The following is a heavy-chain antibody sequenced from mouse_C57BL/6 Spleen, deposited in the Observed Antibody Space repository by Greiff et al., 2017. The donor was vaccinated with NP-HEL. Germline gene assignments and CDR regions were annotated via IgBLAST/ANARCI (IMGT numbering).Heavy chain of an antibody. CDR3: TTPHYYYSSPWFAY. D-gene: IGHD2-5*01. CDR2: IDPENGDT. V-gene: IGHV14-4*01. J-gene: IGHJ3*01. Sequence: VQLQQSGAELVRPGASVKLSCTASGFNIKDDYMHWVKQRPEQGLEWIGWIDPENGDTEYASKFQGKATFTADTSSNTAYLQLTSLTSEDPAVYYCTTPHYYYSSPWFAYWGQGTLVTVSA. CDR1: GFNIKDDY.